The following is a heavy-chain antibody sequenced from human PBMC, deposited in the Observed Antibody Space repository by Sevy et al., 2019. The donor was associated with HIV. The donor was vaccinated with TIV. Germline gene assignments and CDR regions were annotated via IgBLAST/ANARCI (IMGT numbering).Heavy chain of an antibody. J-gene: IGHJ3*01. CDR3: ARARVGATSD. CDR1: GFTFGGYG. CDR2: INWNGGST. Sequence: GSLRLSCAASGFTFGGYGMSWVRQAPGKGLEWVSCINWNGGSTGYADSVKGRFTISVDNAKNSLYLQMNSLRAEDTALYYCARARVGATSDWGPGTMVTVSS. D-gene: IGHD1-26*01. V-gene: IGHV3-20*04.